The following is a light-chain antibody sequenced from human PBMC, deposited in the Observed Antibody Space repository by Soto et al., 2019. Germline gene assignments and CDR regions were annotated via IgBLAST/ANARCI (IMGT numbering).Light chain of an antibody. Sequence: QSVLTQPASVSGSPGQSITISCTGTSSDVGGYDYVSWYQQHPGKAPKVMIYEVFNRPSGVSNRFSGSKSGNSASLSISGLQAEDADDYYGRSYTSSRNLVFGTGTKLTVL. V-gene: IGLV2-14*01. CDR1: SSDVGGYDY. CDR3: RSYTSSRNLV. CDR2: EVF. J-gene: IGLJ1*01.